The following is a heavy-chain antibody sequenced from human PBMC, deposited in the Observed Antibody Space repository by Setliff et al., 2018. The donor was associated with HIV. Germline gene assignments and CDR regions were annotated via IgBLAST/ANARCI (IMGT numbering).Heavy chain of an antibody. V-gene: IGHV3-7*01. J-gene: IGHJ4*02. D-gene: IGHD6-13*01. CDR2: IKQDGSDM. Sequence: GGSLRLSWAASGFTFSSAWMTWLRRAPGRGLEWVANIKQDGSDMHYIESVKGRFTIFRDNAKNSVFLQMNSLRAEDTGVYYCATQTGFYNSHWYDYWGQGTMVTVSS. CDR3: ATQTGFYNSHWYDY. CDR1: GFTFSSAW.